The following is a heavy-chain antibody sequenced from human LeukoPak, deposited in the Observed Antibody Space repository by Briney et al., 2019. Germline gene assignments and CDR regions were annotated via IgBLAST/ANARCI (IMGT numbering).Heavy chain of an antibody. CDR1: GFTVSSNY. CDR2: IYSGGST. J-gene: IGHJ4*02. CDR3: AKDVGATMDFDY. V-gene: IGHV3-53*05. D-gene: IGHD1-26*01. Sequence: GGSLRLSCAASGFTVSSNYMSWVRQAPGKGLEWVSVIYSGGSTYYADSVKGRFTISRDNSKNTLYLQMNSLRAEDTAVYYCAKDVGATMDFDYWGQGTLVTVSS.